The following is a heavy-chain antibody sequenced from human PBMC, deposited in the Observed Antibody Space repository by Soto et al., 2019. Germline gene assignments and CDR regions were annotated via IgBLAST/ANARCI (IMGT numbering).Heavy chain of an antibody. Sequence: PGGSLRLPYAASGLTFGNHAMTWVRQAPGKGLEWVSVISGSGDSTYYADSVKGRFTISRDNSKNTLYLQMNSLRAEDTAVYYCAKGNSGRYYYGMDVWGQGTTVTVS. CDR2: ISGSGDST. CDR3: AKGNSGRYYYGMDV. CDR1: GLTFGNHA. D-gene: IGHD1-1*01. J-gene: IGHJ6*02. V-gene: IGHV3-23*01.